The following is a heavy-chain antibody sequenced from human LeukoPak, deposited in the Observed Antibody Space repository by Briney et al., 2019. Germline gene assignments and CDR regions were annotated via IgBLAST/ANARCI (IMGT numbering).Heavy chain of an antibody. J-gene: IGHJ5*02. CDR3: ARLQRYCSGGSCYSRWFDP. Sequence: SETLSLTCTVSGGSISSYYWSWIRQPPGKGLEWIGYIYYSGSTNYNPSLKSRVTISVDTSKNQFSLKLSSVTAADTAVYYCARLQRYCSGGSCYSRWFDPWGQGTLVTVSS. V-gene: IGHV4-59*08. CDR1: GGSISSYY. D-gene: IGHD2-15*01. CDR2: IYYSGST.